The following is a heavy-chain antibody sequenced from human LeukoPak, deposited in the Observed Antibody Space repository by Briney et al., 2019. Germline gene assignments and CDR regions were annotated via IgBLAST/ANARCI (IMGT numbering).Heavy chain of an antibody. V-gene: IGHV3-30*02. CDR1: GFTFSSFG. CDR2: IRYDGSNK. CDR3: AKKRGAAFYNWFNP. Sequence: GGSLRLSCAAPGFTFSSFGMHWVRQAPSKGLEWVAYIRYDGSNKNYADSLEGRFTISRDNSKNALYLQIDSLRPEDTAVYYCAKKRGAAFYNWFNPWGQGALVTVSS. D-gene: IGHD1-26*01. J-gene: IGHJ5*02.